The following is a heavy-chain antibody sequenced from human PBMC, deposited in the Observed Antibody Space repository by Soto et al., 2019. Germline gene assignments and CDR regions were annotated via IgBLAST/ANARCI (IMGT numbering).Heavy chain of an antibody. V-gene: IGHV3-11*06. CDR2: ISSSSSYT. CDR3: ARMGYDFWSGYYREYGMDV. J-gene: IGHJ6*02. D-gene: IGHD3-3*01. CDR1: GFTFSDYY. Sequence: GGSLILSCAASGFTFSDYYMSWIRQAPGKGLEWVSYISSSSSYTNYADSVKGRFTISRDNAKNSLYLQMNSLRAEDTAVYYCARMGYDFWSGYYREYGMDVWGQGTTVTVSS.